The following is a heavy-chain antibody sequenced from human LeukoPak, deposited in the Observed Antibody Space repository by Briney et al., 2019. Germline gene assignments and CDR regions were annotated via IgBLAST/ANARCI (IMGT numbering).Heavy chain of an antibody. CDR3: ARDYADYVGDWFFDY. CDR1: GFTFNNYA. Sequence: PGGSLRLSCAASGFTFNNYAMSWVRQAPGKGVEWVSSISGGGETTYYADSAKGRFTFSRDNSQSPFYLQIKSMRAEDTAVYYCARDYADYVGDWFFDYWGQGTLVTVSS. D-gene: IGHD4-17*01. V-gene: IGHV3-23*01. J-gene: IGHJ4*02. CDR2: ISGGGETT.